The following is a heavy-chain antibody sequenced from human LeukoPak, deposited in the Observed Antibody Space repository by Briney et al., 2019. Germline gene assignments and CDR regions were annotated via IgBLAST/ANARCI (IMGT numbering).Heavy chain of an antibody. CDR1: GGSISSYY. Sequence: PSETLSLTRTVSGGSISSYYWSWIRQPAGKGLEWIGRISTSGSTNYNPSLKSRVTMSLDTSKNQFSLKLTSVTAADTAVYYCARASYYYGSGSYYNPWFDPWGQGTLVTVSS. CDR2: ISTSGST. D-gene: IGHD3-10*01. CDR3: ARASYYYGSGSYYNPWFDP. V-gene: IGHV4-4*07. J-gene: IGHJ5*02.